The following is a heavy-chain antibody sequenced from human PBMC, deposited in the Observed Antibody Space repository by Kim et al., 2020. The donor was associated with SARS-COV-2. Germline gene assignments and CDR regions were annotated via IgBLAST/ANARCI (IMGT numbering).Heavy chain of an antibody. CDR1: GASISPDH. CDR2: IYYTGST. J-gene: IGHJ4*02. V-gene: IGHV4-59*01. CDR3: ARLTWGKYHAFDY. Sequence: SETLSLTCTVSGASISPDHWSWIRQPPGKGLEYIGYIYYTGSTNYNPSLKSRVTLSLDTSKNQFSMKLSSVTAADTAVYYCARLTWGKYHAFDYWGQGTL. D-gene: IGHD3-16*01.